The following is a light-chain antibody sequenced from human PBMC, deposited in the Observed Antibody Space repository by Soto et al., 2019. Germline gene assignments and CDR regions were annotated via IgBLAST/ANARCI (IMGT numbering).Light chain of an antibody. J-gene: IGKJ1*01. CDR1: QSISNH. CDR3: QQSYCSPPT. V-gene: IGKV1-39*01. Sequence: DLQMTQSPSSLSASVEDRVIITCRASQSISNHLNWYQQKPGKAPKLLIFAASSLQSGVPSRFSGSRSGPDFTLTISSLQPEDFATYYCQQSYCSPPTFGQGTKVEIK. CDR2: AAS.